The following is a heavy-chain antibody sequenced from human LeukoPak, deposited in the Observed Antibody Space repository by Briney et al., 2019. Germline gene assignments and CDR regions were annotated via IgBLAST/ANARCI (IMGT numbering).Heavy chain of an antibody. CDR1: GFSFSSYS. CDR3: AKDGAWLRFDD. V-gene: IGHV3-23*01. CDR2: ISPGGGPT. Sequence: GGSLRLSCAASGFSFSSYSMNWVRQAPGKGLECVSGISPGGGPTYYADSVRGRFSISRDDLKDTLYLQMKNLRAEDTAVYYCAKDGAWLRFDDWGQGILVTVSS. D-gene: IGHD5-12*01. J-gene: IGHJ4*02.